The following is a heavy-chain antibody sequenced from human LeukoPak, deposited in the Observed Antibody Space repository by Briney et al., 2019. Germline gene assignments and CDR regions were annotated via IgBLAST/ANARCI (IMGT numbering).Heavy chain of an antibody. D-gene: IGHD2-2*02. J-gene: IGHJ4*02. V-gene: IGHV3-23*01. CDR2: ISGSGGST. Sequence: GGSLRLSCAASGFTFSSYATSWVRQAPGKGLEWVSAISGSGGSTYYADSVKGRFTISRDNSKNTLYLQMNSLRAEDTAVYYCAKSDCSSTSCYIHYWGQGTLVTVSS. CDR1: GFTFSSYA. CDR3: AKSDCSSTSCYIHY.